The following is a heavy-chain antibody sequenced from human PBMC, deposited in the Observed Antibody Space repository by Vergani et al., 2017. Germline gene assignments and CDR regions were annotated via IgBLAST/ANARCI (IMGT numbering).Heavy chain of an antibody. D-gene: IGHD5-12*01. CDR3: VRDRCSGPCFMCDWFDS. V-gene: IGHV3-74*01. Sequence: EVQLVESGGGLVQPGGSLRLSCAASGFTFSRHWMHWVRQAPGKGLVWVSRIKSDGSITNYADSVKGRFTISRDNAKNTLYLEMNSLRGDDTAIYYCVRDRCSGPCFMCDWFDSWGQGTLVTVSS. CDR2: IKSDGSIT. CDR1: GFTFSRHW. J-gene: IGHJ5*01.